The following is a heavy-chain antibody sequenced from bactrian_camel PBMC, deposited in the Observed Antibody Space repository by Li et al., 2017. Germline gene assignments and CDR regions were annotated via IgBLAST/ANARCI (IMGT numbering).Heavy chain of an antibody. CDR1: GYTLPMN. J-gene: IGHJ4*01. V-gene: IGHV3S53*01. Sequence: HVQLVESGGGSAQAGGSLRLSCVASGYTLPMNMGWFRRLPGQEREGVATIDSDGGTSYADSVKGRFTISKDNAKKTVFLQMFNLRPEDTACTTARQTVWLAFVTTGQNLGGITPGARGPRSPSP. CDR2: IDSDGGT. D-gene: IGHD1*01. CDR3: RQTVWLAFVTTGQNLGGITP.